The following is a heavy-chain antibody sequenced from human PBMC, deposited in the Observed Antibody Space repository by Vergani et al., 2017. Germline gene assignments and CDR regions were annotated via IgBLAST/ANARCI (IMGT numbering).Heavy chain of an antibody. CDR1: GFSFNSYW. CDR2: IKSDGSIT. D-gene: IGHD3-16*02. CDR3: ARGFRSTFFCQEY. V-gene: IGHV3-74*03. Sequence: DVHLAESGGGFFQPGGSLRLSCSASGFSFNSYWMHWVRQVPGKGLLWVSRIKSDGSITAYADSVKGRFTISRDNAQNTLYLQMNSLRVEDTAVYFCARGFRSTFFCQEYWGQGTLVTVSS. J-gene: IGHJ4*02.